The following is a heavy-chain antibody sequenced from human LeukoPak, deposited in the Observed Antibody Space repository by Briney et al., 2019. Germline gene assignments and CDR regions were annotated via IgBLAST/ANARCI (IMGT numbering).Heavy chain of an antibody. CDR3: ARPLTLGGDAFDI. J-gene: IGHJ3*02. Sequence: PSQTLSLTYTVSGGSISSGDYYWSWIRQPPGKGLGWIGYIYYSGSTYYNPSLQSRVTISVDTSKNQFSLKLRSVAAAETAVYYCARPLTLGGDAFDICGQGTLVTVSS. CDR2: IYYSGST. V-gene: IGHV4-30-4*08. D-gene: IGHD4-23*01. CDR1: GGSISSGDYY.